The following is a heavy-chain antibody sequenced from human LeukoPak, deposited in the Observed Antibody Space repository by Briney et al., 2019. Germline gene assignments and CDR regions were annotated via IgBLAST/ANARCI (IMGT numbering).Heavy chain of an antibody. Sequence: GGSLRLSCAASGFTFSDYYMSWIRQAPGKGLEWVSYISSSGSTIYYADSVKGRFTISRDNAKNSLYLQMNSLRAEDTAVYYCAREDTSFDSSGYYSNFDYWGQGTLVTVSS. D-gene: IGHD3-22*01. CDR1: GFTFSDYY. V-gene: IGHV3-11*01. J-gene: IGHJ4*02. CDR3: AREDTSFDSSGYYSNFDY. CDR2: ISSSGSTI.